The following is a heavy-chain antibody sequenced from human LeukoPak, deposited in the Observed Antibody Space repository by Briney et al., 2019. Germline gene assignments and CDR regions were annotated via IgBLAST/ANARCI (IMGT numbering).Heavy chain of an antibody. D-gene: IGHD5-12*01. CDR2: IYYSGGT. CDR3: ARRKWLRGKYYFDY. V-gene: IGHV4-59*12. CDR1: GGSISSYY. Sequence: SETLSLTCTVSGGSISSYYWSWIRQPPGKGLEWIGYIYYSGGTYYNPSLKSRVTISVDTSKNQFSLKLSSVTAADTAVYYCARRKWLRGKYYFDYWGQGTLVTVSS. J-gene: IGHJ4*02.